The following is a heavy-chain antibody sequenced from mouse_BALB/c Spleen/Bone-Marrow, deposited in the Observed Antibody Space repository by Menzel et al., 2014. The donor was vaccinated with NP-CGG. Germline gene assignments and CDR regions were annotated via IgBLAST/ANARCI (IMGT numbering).Heavy chain of an antibody. D-gene: IGHD2-4*01. CDR2: IRNKANGYTT. V-gene: IGHV7-3*02. J-gene: IGHJ1*01. CDR3: AREIINDYHWYFDV. Sequence: EVHLVESGGGLVQPGGSLRLSCAPSGFTFTDYYMSWVRQPPGKALEWLGFIRNKANGYTTEYSASVKGRFTISRDNSQSILYLQMSTLRAEDSATYYCAREIINDYHWYFDVWGAGTTVTVSS. CDR1: GFTFTDYY.